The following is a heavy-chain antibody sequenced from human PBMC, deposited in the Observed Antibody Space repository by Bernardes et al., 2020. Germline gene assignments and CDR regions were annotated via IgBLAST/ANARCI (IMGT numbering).Heavy chain of an antibody. D-gene: IGHD1-26*01. J-gene: IGHJ5*02. V-gene: IGHV3-48*03. CDR3: ARYTSGSHSNWFEP. CDR1: GFNFSSYE. Sequence: VESLFLSCAASGFNFSSYEMNWVRQAPGPGLAWVSYISSSGNTIYYADSVKGRFTMSRDNAKNSLYLQMNSLRAEDTALYYCARYTSGSHSNWFEPWGQGTLVTVSS. CDR2: ISSSGNTI.